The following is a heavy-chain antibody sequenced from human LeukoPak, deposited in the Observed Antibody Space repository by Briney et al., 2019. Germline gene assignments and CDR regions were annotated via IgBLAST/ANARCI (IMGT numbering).Heavy chain of an antibody. Sequence: ASVKVSCKASGYTFTSYYTHWVRQAPGQGLEWMGIINPSGGSTSYAQKFQGRVTMTRDTSTSTVYMERSSLRSEDTAVYYCARREAVTIDAFDIWGQGTMVTVSS. CDR3: ARREAVTIDAFDI. CDR2: INPSGGST. V-gene: IGHV1-46*01. D-gene: IGHD4-17*01. CDR1: GYTFTSYY. J-gene: IGHJ3*02.